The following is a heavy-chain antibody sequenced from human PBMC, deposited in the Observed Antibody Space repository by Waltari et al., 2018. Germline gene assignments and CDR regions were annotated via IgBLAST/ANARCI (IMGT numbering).Heavy chain of an antibody. J-gene: IGHJ4*02. CDR1: GFNFRTYT. CDR2: ISSSSRFI. Sequence: EVQLVESGGGLVKPGGSLRLSCAASGFNFRTYTMNWVRQAPGKSPEWVSSISSSSRFIYYADSMKGLFTISRDNAKNSLYLQMDSLRVEDTATYYCAREGSSWTPFDCWGQGTQVTVSS. D-gene: IGHD6-13*01. V-gene: IGHV3-21*01. CDR3: AREGSSWTPFDC.